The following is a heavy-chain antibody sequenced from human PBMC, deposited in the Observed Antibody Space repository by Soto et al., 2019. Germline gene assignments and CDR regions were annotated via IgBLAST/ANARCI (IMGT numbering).Heavy chain of an antibody. CDR1: GFTFSSYA. CDR3: AKGIVVPAADPSYYYYGMDV. J-gene: IGHJ6*02. D-gene: IGHD2-2*01. Sequence: GGSLRLSCAASGFTFSSYAMSWVRQAPGKGLEWVSAISGSGGSTYYADSVKGRFTISGDNSKNTLYLQMNSLRAEDTAVYYCAKGIVVPAADPSYYYYGMDVWGQGTTVTVSS. CDR2: ISGSGGST. V-gene: IGHV3-23*01.